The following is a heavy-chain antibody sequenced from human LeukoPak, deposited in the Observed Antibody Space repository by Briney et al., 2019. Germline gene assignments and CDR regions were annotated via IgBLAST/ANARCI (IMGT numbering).Heavy chain of an antibody. J-gene: IGHJ4*02. CDR2: MYNSGST. CDR3: ARGIESYGDYGY. D-gene: IGHD4-17*01. Sequence: SETLSLTCTVSGGSISGSYWSWIRQPPGKGLEWIAYMYNSGSTNYNPSLKRRVTISIDTSKNQFSLKLSSLSAADAAIYYCARGIESYGDYGYWGQGILVTVSS. V-gene: IGHV4-59*01. CDR1: GGSISGSY.